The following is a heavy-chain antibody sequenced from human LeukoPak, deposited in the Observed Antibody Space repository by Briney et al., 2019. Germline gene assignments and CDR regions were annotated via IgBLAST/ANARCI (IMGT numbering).Heavy chain of an antibody. CDR2: INHSGST. V-gene: IGHV4-34*01. J-gene: IGHJ4*02. CDR3: ARALMGGDGYFNY. Sequence: SETLSLTCTVSGGSISSYYWSWIRQPPGKGLEWIGEINHSGSTNYNPSLKSRVTISVDTSKNQFSLKLSSVTAADTAVYYCARALMGGDGYFNYWGQGTLVTVSS. D-gene: IGHD2-8*01. CDR1: GGSISSYY.